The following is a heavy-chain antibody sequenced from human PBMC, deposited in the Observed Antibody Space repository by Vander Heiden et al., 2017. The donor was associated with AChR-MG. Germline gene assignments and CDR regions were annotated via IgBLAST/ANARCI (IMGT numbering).Heavy chain of an antibody. CDR1: GFTFSDYS. V-gene: IGHV3-11*01. Sequence: QVQLVESGGGLVKPGGSLRLSCAASGFTFSDYSMSWIRQAPGKGLEWVSYISNSGRNIYYADSVKGRFTISRDDAKNSLFLQVNSLRAEDTAVYYCAGYFIPYYFYYWGQGTLVTVSS. CDR2: ISNSGRNI. D-gene: IGHD3-22*01. J-gene: IGHJ4*02. CDR3: AGYFIPYYFYY.